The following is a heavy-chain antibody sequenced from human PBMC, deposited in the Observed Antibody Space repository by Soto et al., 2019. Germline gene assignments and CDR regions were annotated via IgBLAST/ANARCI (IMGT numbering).Heavy chain of an antibody. J-gene: IGHJ4*02. D-gene: IGHD3-22*01. CDR2: INAGNGNT. CDR3: ARASPYYYDSSGPFDY. V-gene: IGHV1-3*01. CDR1: GYTFTSYA. Sequence: GGPVKVSCKASGYTFTSYAMHWVRQAPGQRLEWMGWINAGNGNTKYSQKFQGRVTITRDTSASTAYMELSSLRSEDTAVYYCARASPYYYDSSGPFDYWGQGTLVTVSS.